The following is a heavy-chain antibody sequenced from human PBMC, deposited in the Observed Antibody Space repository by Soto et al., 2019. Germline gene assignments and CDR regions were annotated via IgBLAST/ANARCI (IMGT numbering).Heavy chain of an antibody. CDR2: ISWNGDNI. D-gene: IGHD1-26*01. CDR1: GFNFDNHG. Sequence: PGGSLRLSCAASGFNFDNHGMHWVRQSPGKGPEWISGISWNGDNIDYADSVKGRFTISRDNAKNSLYVQMNSLRAEDTAIYYCVKDKGSGSGSSSLLDYWGQGTPVTVSS. CDR3: VKDKGSGSGSSSLLDY. J-gene: IGHJ4*02. V-gene: IGHV3-9*01.